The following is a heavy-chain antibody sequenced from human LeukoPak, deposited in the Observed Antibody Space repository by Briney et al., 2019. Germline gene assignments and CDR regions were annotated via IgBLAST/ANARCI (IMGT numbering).Heavy chain of an antibody. V-gene: IGHV4-4*02. Sequence: PSGTLSLTCGVSGGSITNTNYWTWVRRPPGKGLEWIGEIYHSGSTNYNPSLKSRVTISGDKSKNQFSLKLSSVTAADTAIYFCARARNDILAGYYSFDYWGQGTLVTVSS. CDR3: ARARNDILAGYYSFDY. J-gene: IGHJ4*02. CDR2: IYHSGST. D-gene: IGHD3-9*01. CDR1: GGSITNTNY.